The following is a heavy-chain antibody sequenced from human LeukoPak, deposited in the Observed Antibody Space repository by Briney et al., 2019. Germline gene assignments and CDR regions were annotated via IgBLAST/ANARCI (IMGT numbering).Heavy chain of an antibody. CDR1: GFTFGDYA. Sequence: GGSLRLSCTASGFTFGDYAMSWFRQAPGKGLEWVGFIRSKAYGGTTEYAASVKGRFTISRDDSKSIAYLQMNSLKTEDTAVYYCTREGDSSGWCFDLWGRGTLVTVSS. D-gene: IGHD6-19*01. CDR3: TREGDSSGWCFDL. CDR2: IRSKAYGGTT. J-gene: IGHJ2*01. V-gene: IGHV3-49*03.